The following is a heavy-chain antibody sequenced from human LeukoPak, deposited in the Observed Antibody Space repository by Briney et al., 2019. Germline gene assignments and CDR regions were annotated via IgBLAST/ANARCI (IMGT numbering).Heavy chain of an antibody. CDR1: GFIFSNYN. J-gene: IGHJ4*02. CDR3: ARDSIAVAADLDY. V-gene: IGHV3-48*01. Sequence: GGSLRLSCAASGFIFSNYNMNWVRQAPGKGLEWVSYISTTGSTIYYADSVKGRFTISRDNAKNSLYPQMNSLRAEDSAVYYCARDSIAVAADLDYWGQGTLVTVSS. D-gene: IGHD6-19*01. CDR2: ISTTGSTI.